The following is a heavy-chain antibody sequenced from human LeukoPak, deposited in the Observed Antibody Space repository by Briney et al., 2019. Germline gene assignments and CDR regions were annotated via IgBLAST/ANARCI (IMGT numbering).Heavy chain of an antibody. D-gene: IGHD3-3*01. Sequence: PGGSLRLSCAASGFTFSSYAMSWVRQAPGKGLEWVSAISGSGGSTYYADSVKGRFTISRDNSKNTLYLQMNSLRAEDTAVYYCAKVGGTIFFSSPGEFDYWGQGTLVTVSS. CDR2: ISGSGGST. CDR1: GFTFSSYA. V-gene: IGHV3-23*01. CDR3: AKVGGTIFFSSPGEFDY. J-gene: IGHJ4*02.